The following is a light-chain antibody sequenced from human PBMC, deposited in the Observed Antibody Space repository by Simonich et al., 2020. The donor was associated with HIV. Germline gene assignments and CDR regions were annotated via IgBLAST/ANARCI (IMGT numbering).Light chain of an antibody. V-gene: IGKV4-1*01. J-gene: IGKJ4*01. Sequence: DIVMTQSPDSLAVSLGERATIHCKSSRNILYSSNNKNYLAWYQQKPGQPPNLLIYWSSTRESGVPDRFSASGSGTDFTLSISSLQAEDVAVYYCQQYYSSPLTFGGGTKVEIK. CDR2: WSS. CDR3: QQYYSSPLT. CDR1: RNILYSSNNKNY.